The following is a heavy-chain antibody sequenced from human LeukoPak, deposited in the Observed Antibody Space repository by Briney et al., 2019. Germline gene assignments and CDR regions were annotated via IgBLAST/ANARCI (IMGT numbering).Heavy chain of an antibody. V-gene: IGHV4-34*01. D-gene: IGHD6-13*01. J-gene: IGHJ5*02. CDR1: GGSFSGYY. CDR3: ARYSSSWYGFDP. Sequence: SETLSLTCAVYGGSFSGYYWSWIRQPPGKGLEWIGEINHSGSTNYNPSLKSRVTISVDTSKNQFSLKLSSVSAADTAVYYCARYSSSWYGFDPWGQGTLVTVSS. CDR2: INHSGST.